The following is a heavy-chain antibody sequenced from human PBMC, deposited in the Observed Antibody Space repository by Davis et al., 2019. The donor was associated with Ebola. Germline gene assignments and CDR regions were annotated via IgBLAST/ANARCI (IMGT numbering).Heavy chain of an antibody. CDR1: GGTFSSYA. CDR3: VIGYFARYYYYGMDV. J-gene: IGHJ6*04. Sequence: AASVKVSCKASGGTFSSYAISWVRQAPGQGLEWMGGIIPIFGTANYAQKSQGRVTITADESTSTAYMELSSLRSEDTAVYYCVIGYFARYYYYGMDVWGKGTTVTVSS. CDR2: IIPIFGTA. D-gene: IGHD3-9*01. V-gene: IGHV1-69*13.